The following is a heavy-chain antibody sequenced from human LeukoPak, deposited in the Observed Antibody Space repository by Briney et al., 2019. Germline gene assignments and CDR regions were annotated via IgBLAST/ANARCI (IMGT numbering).Heavy chain of an antibody. J-gene: IGHJ4*02. Sequence: GGSLRLSCAASGFTVSNNYMSWVRQAPGKGLEWVSVIYGADSTDYADSVKGRFTIARDNSKDTLYLQMNGLRVEDSATYYCAKRDSSGSYPYYFDYWGQGTLVTVSS. CDR3: AKRDSSGSYPYYFDY. CDR1: GFTVSNNY. D-gene: IGHD3-22*01. V-gene: IGHV3-53*01. CDR2: IYGADST.